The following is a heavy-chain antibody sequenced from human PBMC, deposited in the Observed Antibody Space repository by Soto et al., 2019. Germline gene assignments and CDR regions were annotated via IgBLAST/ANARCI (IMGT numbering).Heavy chain of an antibody. V-gene: IGHV3-9*01. CDR2: ISWNGGSI. J-gene: IGHJ6*02. CDR1: GFTFDDYA. CDR3: AKDMAVRQNYGMDG. D-gene: IGHD3-10*01. Sequence: EVQLVESGGGLVQPGRSLRLSCAASGFTFDDYAMHWVRQAPGKGLEWVSGISWNGGSIGYADSVKGRFTISRDNAKNSLYLQMNSLRAEDTALYYCAKDMAVRQNYGMDGWGQGTTVSVSS.